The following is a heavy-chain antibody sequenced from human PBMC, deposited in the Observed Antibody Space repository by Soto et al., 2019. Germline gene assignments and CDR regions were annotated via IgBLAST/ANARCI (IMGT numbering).Heavy chain of an antibody. CDR3: ATAEVDY. CDR1: GFTFGDYW. Sequence: GGSLRLSCAASGFTFGDYWMHWVRQPPGKGPEWVSRMTGDGRTIQYADSVKGRFTASRDNAKSTLYLQMNSLRADDTAVYYCATAEVDYWGPGTLVTVSS. V-gene: IGHV3-74*03. CDR2: MTGDGRTI. J-gene: IGHJ4*02.